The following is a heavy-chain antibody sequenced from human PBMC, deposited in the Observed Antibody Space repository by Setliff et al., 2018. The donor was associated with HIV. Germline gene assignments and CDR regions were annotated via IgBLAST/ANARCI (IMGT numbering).Heavy chain of an antibody. CDR1: GGTFSSYA. CDR2: IIPIFGTA. Sequence: SVKVSCKASGGTFSSYAISWVRQAPGQGLEWMGGIIPIFGTANYAQKFQGRVTITTDESTSTAYMELSSLRSEDTAVYYCASGYSYGPPYYYYGMDVGGQGTTVTVSS. CDR3: ASGYSYGPPYYYYGMDV. J-gene: IGHJ6*02. D-gene: IGHD5-18*01. V-gene: IGHV1-69*05.